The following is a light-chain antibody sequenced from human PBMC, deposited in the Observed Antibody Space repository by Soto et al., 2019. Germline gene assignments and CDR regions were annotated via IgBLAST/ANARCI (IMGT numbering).Light chain of an antibody. CDR1: RSISTW. J-gene: IGKJ2*02. V-gene: IGKV1-5*03. CDR2: QAS. CDR3: QQYISDSRT. Sequence: DIQMTQSPSTLSASVGDRVTINCRASRSISTWLAWYQHRPGKAPKLLIYQASSLEDGVPSRFSGSGSGTEFTLTISSLQLDDFATYDCQQYISDSRTFGQGTKVESK.